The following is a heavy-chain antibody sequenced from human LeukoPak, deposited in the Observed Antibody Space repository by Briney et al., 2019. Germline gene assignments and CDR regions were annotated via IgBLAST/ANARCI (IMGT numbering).Heavy chain of an antibody. CDR1: GFTFDDYG. CDR2: INWNGGST. V-gene: IGHV3-20*04. CDR3: ARDSKDEHTVWEWYGSGSSNGMDV. D-gene: IGHD3-10*01. J-gene: IGHJ6*02. Sequence: GGSLRLSCAASGFTFDDYGMSWVRQAPGKGLEWVSGINWNGGSTGYADSVKGRFTISRDNAKNSLYLQMNSLRAEDTALYYCARDSKDEHTVWEWYGSGSSNGMDVWGQGTTVTVSS.